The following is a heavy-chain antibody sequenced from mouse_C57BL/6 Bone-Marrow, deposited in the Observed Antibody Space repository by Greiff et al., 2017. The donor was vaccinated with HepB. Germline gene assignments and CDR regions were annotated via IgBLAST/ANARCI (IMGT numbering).Heavy chain of an antibody. D-gene: IGHD1-1*01. CDR2: IYPGNSDT. V-gene: IGHV1-5*01. Sequence: VQLQQSGTVLARPGASVKMSCKTSGYTFTSYRMHWVKQRPGQGLEWIGAIYPGNSDTSYNQKFKGKAKLTAVTSASTAYMELSSLTNEDSAVYYCTRGYYGSSWFAYWGQGTLVTASA. CDR1: GYTFTSYR. CDR3: TRGYYGSSWFAY. J-gene: IGHJ3*01.